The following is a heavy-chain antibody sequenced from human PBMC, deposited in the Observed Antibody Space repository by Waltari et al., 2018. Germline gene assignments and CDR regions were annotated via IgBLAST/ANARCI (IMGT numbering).Heavy chain of an antibody. CDR3: ARDPNAHFMITFGGVIEAFGFDY. Sequence: QSGAEVKKPGASVKVSCKASGYIFTSYGISWVRQAPGQGLEWMGWMSAYNGNTNYAQKVQGRVTMTTDTSTSTAYMELRSLRSDDTAVYYCARDPNAHFMITFGGVIEAFGFDYWGQGTLVTVSS. V-gene: IGHV1-18*01. CDR2: MSAYNGNT. J-gene: IGHJ4*02. CDR1: GYIFTSYG. D-gene: IGHD3-16*02.